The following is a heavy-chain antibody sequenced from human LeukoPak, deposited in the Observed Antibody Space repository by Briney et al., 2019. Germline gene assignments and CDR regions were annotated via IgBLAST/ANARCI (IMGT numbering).Heavy chain of an antibody. Sequence: PGGSLRLSCAASGFTFSSYSMNWVRQAPGKGLEWVSYISSNSNTIYYADSVKGRFTISRDNAKNSLYLQMSSLRDEDTAVYYCALHSFGSGWYYWGQGTLVTVSS. D-gene: IGHD6-19*01. V-gene: IGHV3-48*02. J-gene: IGHJ4*02. CDR2: ISSNSNTI. CDR3: ALHSFGSGWYY. CDR1: GFTFSSYS.